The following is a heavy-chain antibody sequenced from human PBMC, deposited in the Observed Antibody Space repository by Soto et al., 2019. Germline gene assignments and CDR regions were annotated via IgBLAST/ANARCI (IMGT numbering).Heavy chain of an antibody. CDR3: ARLYLDSSSFWVQSYYYYGMDV. D-gene: IGHD6-6*01. J-gene: IGHJ6*02. V-gene: IGHV4-4*02. Sequence: PSETLSLTCAVSGGSISSSNWWSWVRQPPGKGLEWIGEIYHSGSTNYNPSLKSRVTISVDKSKNQFSLKLSSVTAADTAVYYCARLYLDSSSFWVQSYYYYGMDVWGQGTTLTVSS. CDR2: IYHSGST. CDR1: GGSISSSNW.